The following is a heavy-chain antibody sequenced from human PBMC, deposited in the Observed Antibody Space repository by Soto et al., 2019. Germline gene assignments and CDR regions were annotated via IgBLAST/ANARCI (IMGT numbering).Heavy chain of an antibody. CDR3: ARDRGSASYYLGPYYFDY. CDR1: GYTFSDYG. V-gene: IGHV1-18*01. J-gene: IGHJ4*02. D-gene: IGHD1-26*01. Sequence: ASVKVSCKASGYTFSDYGFSWVRQAPGQGLEWMGWITLYTGNTEFPQKFQGRVTMTTNRLTSTAYMDLKSLTSDDTAVYYCARDRGSASYYLGPYYFDYWGQGTLVTVSS. CDR2: ITLYTGNT.